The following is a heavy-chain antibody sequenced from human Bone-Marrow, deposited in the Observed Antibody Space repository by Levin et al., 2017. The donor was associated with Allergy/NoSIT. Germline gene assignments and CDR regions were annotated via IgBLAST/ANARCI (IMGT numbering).Heavy chain of an antibody. CDR1: GGSISSSSYY. CDR3: ATTDHFWSGYYVDY. D-gene: IGHD3-3*02. CDR2: IYYSGST. Sequence: PSETLSLTCTVSGGSISSSSYYWGWIRQPPGKGLEWIGSIYYSGSTYYNPSLKSRVTISVDTSKNQFSLKLSSVTAADTAVYYCATTDHFWSGYYVDYWGQGTLVTVSS. V-gene: IGHV4-39*01. J-gene: IGHJ4*02.